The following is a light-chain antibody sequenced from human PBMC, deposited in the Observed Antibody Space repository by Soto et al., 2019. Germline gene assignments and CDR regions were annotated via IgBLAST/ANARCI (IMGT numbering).Light chain of an antibody. CDR1: QSVSSN. CDR3: QQDNNWPLT. J-gene: IGKJ4*01. Sequence: EIVMTQSPATLSVSPGERATLSCRASQSVSSNLAWYQQKPGQAPRLLIYGASTRATGISARFSGSGSGTEFTLTISILQSEDFAVYYCQQDNNWPLTFGGGTEVEIK. V-gene: IGKV3-15*01. CDR2: GAS.